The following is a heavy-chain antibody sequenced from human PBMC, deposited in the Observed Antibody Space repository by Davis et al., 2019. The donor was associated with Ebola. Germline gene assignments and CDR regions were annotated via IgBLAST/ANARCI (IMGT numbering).Heavy chain of an antibody. J-gene: IGHJ4*02. CDR3: ARSVVRGVIFYFDS. D-gene: IGHD3-10*01. V-gene: IGHV4-59*08. CDR2: IYYSGST. CDR1: GGSISSYY. Sequence: SETLSLTCTVSGGSISSYYWSCIRQPPGKGLEWIGYIYYSGSTNYNPSLKSRVIISVDTSKSQFSLKLSSVTAADTAVYFCARSVVRGVIFYFDSWGQETLVTVSS.